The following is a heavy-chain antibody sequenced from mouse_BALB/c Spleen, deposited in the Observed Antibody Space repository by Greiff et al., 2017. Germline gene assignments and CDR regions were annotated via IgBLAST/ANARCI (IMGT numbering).Heavy chain of an antibody. V-gene: IGHV1-20*01. CDR1: GYSFTGYF. CDR3: ARGTTVVATRAMDY. CDR2: INPYNGDT. D-gene: IGHD1-1*01. Sequence: EVQLQQSGPELVKPGASVKISCKASGYSFTGYFMNWVKQSHGKSLEWIGRINPYNGDTFYNQKFKGKATLTVDKSSSTAYMQLSSLTSEDSAVYYCARGTTVVATRAMDYWGQGTSVTVSS. J-gene: IGHJ4*01.